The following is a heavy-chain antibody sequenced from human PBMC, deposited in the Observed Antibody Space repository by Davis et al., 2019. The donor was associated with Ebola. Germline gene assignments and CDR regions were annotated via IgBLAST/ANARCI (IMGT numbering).Heavy chain of an antibody. Sequence: LSLTCVASGFTLSDQYMDWVRQTPGLGLEWVGRTRNKANSYSTEYAASVKGRFTISRDDSKNSMYLQMNSLKTDDTALYYCVRSGKTREFDYWGQGTLVTVSS. J-gene: IGHJ4*02. CDR1: GFTLSDQY. CDR2: TRNKANSYST. V-gene: IGHV3-72*01. CDR3: VRSGKTREFDY.